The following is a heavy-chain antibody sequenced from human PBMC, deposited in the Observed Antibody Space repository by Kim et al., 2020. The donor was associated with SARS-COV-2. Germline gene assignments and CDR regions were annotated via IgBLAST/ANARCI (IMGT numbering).Heavy chain of an antibody. D-gene: IGHD6-19*01. V-gene: IGHV1-18*01. CDR1: GYTFTSYG. J-gene: IGHJ4*02. CDR2: ISAYNGNT. Sequence: ASVKVSCKASGYTFTSYGIIWVRQAPGQGLEWMGWISAYNGNTNYAQKLQGRVTMTTDTSTSTAYMELRSLRSDDTAVYYCARAESSGASPHYDYWGQGTLVTVSS. CDR3: ARAESSGASPHYDY.